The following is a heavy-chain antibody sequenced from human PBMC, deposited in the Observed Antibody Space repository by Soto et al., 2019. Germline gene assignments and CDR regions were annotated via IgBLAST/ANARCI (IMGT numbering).Heavy chain of an antibody. CDR1: GGSISSGDYY. CDR2: IYYSGST. Sequence: PSEKLSLTCTVSGGSISSGDYYWSWIRQPPGKGLEWIGYIYYSGSTYYNPSLKSRVTISVDTSKNQFSLKLSSVTAADTAVYYCARAEDSSGYYPLDYWGQGTLVT. D-gene: IGHD3-22*01. J-gene: IGHJ4*02. V-gene: IGHV4-30-4*01. CDR3: ARAEDSSGYYPLDY.